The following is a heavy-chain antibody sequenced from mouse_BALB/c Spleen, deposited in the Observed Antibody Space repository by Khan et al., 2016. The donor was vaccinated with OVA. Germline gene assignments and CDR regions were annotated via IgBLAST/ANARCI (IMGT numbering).Heavy chain of an antibody. Sequence: QMQLEESGAELAKPGASLKMSCTASGYSFISYWIHWVKQRPGQGLAWIGYIDPSTGYAEYNQKFTDKATLTADKSSSTAYMQLTSLTSEDSAVYYCARRGLNGIFVYWGQGTLVTVSA. CDR3: ARRGLNGIFVY. J-gene: IGHJ3*01. D-gene: IGHD1-3*01. CDR1: GYSFISYW. CDR2: IDPSTGYA. V-gene: IGHV1-7*01.